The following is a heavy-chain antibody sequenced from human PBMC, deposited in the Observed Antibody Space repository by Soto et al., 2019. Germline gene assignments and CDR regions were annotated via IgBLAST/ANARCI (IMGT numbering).Heavy chain of an antibody. CDR1: GHTLTEFS. CDR3: ARENSGSYHRHFDY. V-gene: IGHV1-18*01. CDR2: ISAYTANT. D-gene: IGHD1-26*01. J-gene: IGHJ4*01. Sequence: ASVKVSCKISGHTLTEFSIHWVRQAPGKGLEWMGCISAYTANTNYAQKLQDRVTMTTXTXTSXAXLELXSLRSDETDVYYCARENSGSYHRHFDYWG.